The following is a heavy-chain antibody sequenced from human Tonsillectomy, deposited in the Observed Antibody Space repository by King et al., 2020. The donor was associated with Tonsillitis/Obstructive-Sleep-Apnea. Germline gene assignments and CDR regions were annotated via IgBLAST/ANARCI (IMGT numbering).Heavy chain of an antibody. CDR2: ISSNGGST. CDR1: GFTFSSYA. D-gene: IGHD6-6*01. Sequence: AQLVQSGGGLVQPGGSLRLSCAASGFTFSSYAMHWVRQAPGKGLEYVSAISSNGGSTYYANSVKGRFTISRDNSKNTLYLQMGSLRTEDMAVYYCARDAGWAHIAARLRYYYYYMDVWGKGTTVTVSS. CDR3: ARDAGWAHIAARLRYYYYYMDV. J-gene: IGHJ6*03. V-gene: IGHV3-64*01.